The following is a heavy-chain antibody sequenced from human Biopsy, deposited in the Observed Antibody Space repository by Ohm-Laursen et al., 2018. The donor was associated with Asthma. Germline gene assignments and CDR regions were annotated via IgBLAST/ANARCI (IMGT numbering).Heavy chain of an antibody. Sequence: ASVKVSCKASGYTFISYAIHWVRQAPGQRLEWMGWINAGDGNTKYSQKFQGRVTITRDTSASTAYMDLRSLRSEDTAMYYCARTYYDFLTGQVNDALAMWGQGTVVTVSS. D-gene: IGHD3-9*01. CDR3: ARTYYDFLTGQVNDALAM. V-gene: IGHV1-3*01. CDR1: GYTFISYA. J-gene: IGHJ3*02. CDR2: INAGDGNT.